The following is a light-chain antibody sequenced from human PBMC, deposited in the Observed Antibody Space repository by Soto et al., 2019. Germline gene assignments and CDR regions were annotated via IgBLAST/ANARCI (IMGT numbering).Light chain of an antibody. CDR1: SSDVGDYNL. V-gene: IGLV2-23*01. CDR3: CSYAGSSTFV. J-gene: IGLJ1*01. CDR2: EGS. Sequence: QSALTQPASVSGSPGQSITISCTGTSSDVGDYNLVSWYQQHPGKAPKLMIYEGSKRPSGVSNRFSGSKSGNTASLTISGLQAEDETDDYCCSYAGSSTFVFGTGTKLTVL.